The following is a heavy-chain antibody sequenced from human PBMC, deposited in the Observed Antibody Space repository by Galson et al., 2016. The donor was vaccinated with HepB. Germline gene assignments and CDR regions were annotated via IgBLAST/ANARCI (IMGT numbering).Heavy chain of an antibody. V-gene: IGHV3-21*06. D-gene: IGHD2/OR15-2a*01. J-gene: IGHJ3*02. CDR1: EFTFSSYS. CDR2: ISSNSNYI. Sequence: SLRLSCAASEFTFSSYSMNWVRQAPGKGLEWISSISSNSNYIYYADSVKGRFTISRDNAKNSLYLQMNSLRVEDTAAYYCARDPYSMRVDANDAFDSWGQGTTVTVSS. CDR3: ARDPYSMRVDANDAFDS.